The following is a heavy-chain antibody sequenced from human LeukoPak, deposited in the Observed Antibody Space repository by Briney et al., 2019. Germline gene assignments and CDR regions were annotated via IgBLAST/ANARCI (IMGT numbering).Heavy chain of an antibody. CDR1: GGSISSSGYY. CDR3: ARGHLGRYYYSMDV. D-gene: IGHD3-16*01. CDR2: IYYSGST. J-gene: IGHJ6*02. Sequence: SETLSLTCTVAGGSISSSGYYWGWSRQPPGKGLEWIGSIYYSGSTQYNPSLKSRVTISVDTSKNQFSLKLSSVTAADTAVYYCARGHLGRYYYSMDVWGQGTTVTVSS. V-gene: IGHV4-39*01.